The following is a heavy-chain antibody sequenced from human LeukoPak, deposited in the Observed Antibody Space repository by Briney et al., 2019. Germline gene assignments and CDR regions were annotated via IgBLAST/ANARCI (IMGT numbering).Heavy chain of an antibody. Sequence: SVKVSCKASGGTFSSYAISWVRQAPGQGLEWMGGIIPIFGTANYAQKFQGRVTITADESTSTAYMELSSLRSEDTAVYYCARDRAQYSGYDDIDRNYYYGMDVWGQGTTVTVSS. CDR1: GGTFSSYA. J-gene: IGHJ6*02. V-gene: IGHV1-69*13. D-gene: IGHD5-12*01. CDR2: IIPIFGTA. CDR3: ARDRAQYSGYDDIDRNYYYGMDV.